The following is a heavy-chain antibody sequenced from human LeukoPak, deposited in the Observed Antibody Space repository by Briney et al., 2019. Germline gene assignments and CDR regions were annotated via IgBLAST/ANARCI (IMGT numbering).Heavy chain of an antibody. Sequence: PSETLPLTCTVSGGSISSGGYYWSWIRQHPGKGLEWIGYIYYSGSTYYNPSLKSRVTISVDTSKNQFSLKLSSVTAADTAVYYCARDKATVFDYWGQGTLVTVSS. CDR3: ARDKATVFDY. CDR1: GGSISSGGYY. D-gene: IGHD4-11*01. V-gene: IGHV4-31*03. CDR2: IYYSGST. J-gene: IGHJ4*02.